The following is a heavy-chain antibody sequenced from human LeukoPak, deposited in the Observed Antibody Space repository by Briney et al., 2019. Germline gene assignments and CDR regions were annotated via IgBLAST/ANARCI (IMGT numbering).Heavy chain of an antibody. Sequence: AGGSLRLSCAASGFTFSDYAMSWVRQAPGKGLEWVSAISGSGGSTYYADSVKGRFTISRDNSKNILYLQMNSLTVEDTAVYYCALDCCTGSRFDHWGQGTLVTVSS. CDR1: GFTFSDYA. J-gene: IGHJ4*02. D-gene: IGHD2-8*02. CDR3: ALDCCTGSRFDH. V-gene: IGHV3-23*01. CDR2: ISGSGGST.